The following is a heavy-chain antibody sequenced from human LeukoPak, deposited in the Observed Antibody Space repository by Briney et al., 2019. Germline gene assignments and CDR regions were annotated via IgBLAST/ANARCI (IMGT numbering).Heavy chain of an antibody. J-gene: IGHJ4*02. CDR2: ISTDGRSS. Sequence: GESLKISCAASGFAVSSNYMNWVRQAPGKGLVWVSRISTDGRSSNYADSVKGRFTISRDNAKNALYLQMNSLRVEDTAVYYCVRGMGDWGQGTLVTVSS. D-gene: IGHD1-26*01. V-gene: IGHV3-74*01. CDR3: VRGMGD. CDR1: GFAVSSNY.